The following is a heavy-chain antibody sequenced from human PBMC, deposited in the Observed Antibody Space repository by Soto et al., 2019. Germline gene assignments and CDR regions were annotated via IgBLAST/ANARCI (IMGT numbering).Heavy chain of an antibody. CDR2: MYHSGST. Sequence: QVQLQESGPGLVKPSGTLSLTCAVSGGSVSSPNWWSWVRQPPGKGLEWIGEMYHSGSTNYNPSLKSRVSMSVDKAKNQFSLNLSSVTAADTAVYYCARGIEEPGAHWFDPWGQGILVTVSS. CDR3: ARGIEEPGAHWFDP. V-gene: IGHV4-4*02. D-gene: IGHD6-13*01. CDR1: GGSVSSPNW. J-gene: IGHJ5*02.